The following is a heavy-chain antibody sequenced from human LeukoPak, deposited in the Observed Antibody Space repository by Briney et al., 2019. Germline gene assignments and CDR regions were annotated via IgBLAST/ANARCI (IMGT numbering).Heavy chain of an antibody. D-gene: IGHD6-19*01. Sequence: GGSLRLSCAASGFTFDDYAMHWVRQAPGKGLEWVSGISWNSGSIGYADSVEGRFTISRDNAKNSLYLQMNSLRAEDTALYYCAKDRYSSGSGWFDPWGQGTLVTVSS. CDR3: AKDRYSSGSGWFDP. V-gene: IGHV3-9*01. CDR2: ISWNSGSI. J-gene: IGHJ5*02. CDR1: GFTFDDYA.